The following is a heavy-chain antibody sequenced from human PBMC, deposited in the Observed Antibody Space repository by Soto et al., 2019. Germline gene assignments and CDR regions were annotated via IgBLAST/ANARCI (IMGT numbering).Heavy chain of an antibody. J-gene: IGHJ4*02. V-gene: IGHV1-18*01. CDR2: ISGSNGNT. D-gene: IGHD1-26*01. CDR3: ARGSESFDL. Sequence: ASVKVFSKASGDTCHNSGISWVRQVPGQDLEWMVWISGSNGNTNYATKIQGRVIVTRDTSTTTAYMELRSLRYDDTTVYYCARGSESFDLWGQGTLVTVSS. CDR1: GDTCHNSG.